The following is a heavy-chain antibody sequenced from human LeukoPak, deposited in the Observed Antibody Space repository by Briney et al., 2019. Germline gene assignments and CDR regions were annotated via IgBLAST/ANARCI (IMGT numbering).Heavy chain of an antibody. CDR2: IGTAGDT. Sequence: GSLRLSCEASGITFSTSDMHWVRQAPGKGLEWVSVIGTAGDTYYADSAKGRFTISRENAKNSLYLQMNSLRAGDTAVYYCARGSVRVGMDVWGQGTRSPSP. CDR1: GITFSTSD. V-gene: IGHV3-13*01. D-gene: IGHD6-13*01. J-gene: IGHJ6*02. CDR3: ARGSVRVGMDV.